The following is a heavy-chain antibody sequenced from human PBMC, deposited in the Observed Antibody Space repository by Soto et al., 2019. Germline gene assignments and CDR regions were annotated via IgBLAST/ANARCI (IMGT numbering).Heavy chain of an antibody. V-gene: IGHV4-31*03. CDR3: ARRVSGGSSWQFDY. CDR1: GGSISSGGYY. Sequence: TLSLTCTVSGGSISSGGYYWSWIRQHPGKGLEWIGYIYYSGSTYYNPSLKSRVTISVDTSKNQFSLKLSSVTAADTAVYYCARRVSGGSSWQFDYWGQGTLVTVSS. D-gene: IGHD6-13*01. J-gene: IGHJ4*02. CDR2: IYYSGST.